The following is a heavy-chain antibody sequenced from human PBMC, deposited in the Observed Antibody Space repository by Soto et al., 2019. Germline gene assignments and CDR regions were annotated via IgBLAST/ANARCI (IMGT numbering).Heavy chain of an antibody. CDR2: MHTSGSS. Sequence: QLHLQESGPGLVKPSQTLSLTCTVSGGAISSVNYYWSWIRQPPGTGLEWIGYMHTSGSSDYNPTLKSRVTISVDTSMNQSSLRLSSVTAADTAVSYCARDASKDYVDYAGAAFDIWGLGAMVTVSS. D-gene: IGHD4-17*01. V-gene: IGHV4-30-4*01. J-gene: IGHJ3*02. CDR3: ARDASKDYVDYAGAAFDI. CDR1: GGAISSVNYY.